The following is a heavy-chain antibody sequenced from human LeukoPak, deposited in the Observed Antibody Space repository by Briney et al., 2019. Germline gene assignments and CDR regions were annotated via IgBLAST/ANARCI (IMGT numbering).Heavy chain of an antibody. D-gene: IGHD4-17*01. J-gene: IGHJ4*02. V-gene: IGHV4-34*01. CDR2: IKHSGST. CDR3: ARRRGDYEFDY. Sequence: SETLSLTCAVYGGSFSGYYWSWIRQPPGKGLEWIGEIKHSGSTNYNPSLKSRVTISVDTSKNQFSLKLSSVTAADTAVYYCARRRGDYEFDYWGQGTLVTVSS. CDR1: GGSFSGYY.